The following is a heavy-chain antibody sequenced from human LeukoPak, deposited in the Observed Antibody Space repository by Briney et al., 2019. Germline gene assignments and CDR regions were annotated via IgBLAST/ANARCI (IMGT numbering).Heavy chain of an antibody. CDR2: VSASSDI. Sequence: GGSLRLSSADSGFTFSVYTVNWVRQAPGKGLQWVSTVSASSDIHYSDSVKGRFTISRDNARNSLYLQMNSLKDEDTAVYYCARNALHTAQFDYWGQGTLVTVSS. V-gene: IGHV3-69-1*01. CDR1: GFTFSVYT. D-gene: IGHD5-18*01. CDR3: ARNALHTAQFDY. J-gene: IGHJ4*02.